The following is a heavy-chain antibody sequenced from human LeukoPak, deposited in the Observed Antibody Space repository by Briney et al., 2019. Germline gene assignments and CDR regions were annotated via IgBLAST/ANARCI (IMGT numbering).Heavy chain of an antibody. Sequence: PGGSLRLSCAASGFTVGSNYMSWVRQAPGKGLEWVSVIYSGGSTYYADSVKGRFTISRHNSKNTLYLQMNSLRAEDTAVYYCARASYSSSWYVYYGMDVWGQGTTVTVSS. CDR3: ARASYSSSWYVYYGMDV. CDR2: IYSGGST. CDR1: GFTVGSNY. V-gene: IGHV3-53*04. J-gene: IGHJ6*02. D-gene: IGHD6-13*01.